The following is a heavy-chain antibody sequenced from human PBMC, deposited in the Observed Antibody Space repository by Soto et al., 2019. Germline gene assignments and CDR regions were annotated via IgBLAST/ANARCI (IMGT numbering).Heavy chain of an antibody. CDR1: GDSISSYY. CDR2: IYYTGST. V-gene: IGHV4-59*01. CDR3: ARYVDTASQTDAFDI. Sequence: QVQLQESGPGLVKPSETLSLTCTVSGDSISSYYWSWIRQAPGKGLEWIGYIYYTGSTYYNPSLTSRVTMSLDTSKNQFSLNLSSVTAADTAVYYCARYVDTASQTDAFDIWGQGTMVTVSS. D-gene: IGHD5-18*01. J-gene: IGHJ3*02.